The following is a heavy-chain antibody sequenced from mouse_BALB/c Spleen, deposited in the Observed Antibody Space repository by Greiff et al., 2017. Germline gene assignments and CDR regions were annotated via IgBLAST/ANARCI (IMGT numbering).Heavy chain of an antibody. CDR3: ARRYGLRRTTVLYYYAMDY. Sequence: EVNVVESGGGLVKPGGSLKLSCAASGFAFSSYDMSWVRQTPEKRLEWVAYISSGGGSTYYPDTVKGRFTISRDNAKNTLYLQMSSLKSEDTAMYYCARRYGLRRTTVLYYYAMDYWGQGTSVTVSS. CDR2: ISSGGGST. V-gene: IGHV5-12-1*01. CDR1: GFAFSSYD. J-gene: IGHJ4*01. D-gene: IGHD2-2*01.